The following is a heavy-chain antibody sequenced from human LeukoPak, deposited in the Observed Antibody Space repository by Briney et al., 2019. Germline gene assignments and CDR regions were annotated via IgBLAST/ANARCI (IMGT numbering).Heavy chain of an antibody. CDR2: IYASGST. Sequence: SETLSLTCTVSGDSISDYSWNWIRQPAGKGLEWIGRIYASGSTDYNPSLKSRLTMSVDTSKNQFSLKLSSVTAADTAVYYCARFRAYSSSWSSPMNFDYWGQGTLVTVSS. V-gene: IGHV4-4*07. J-gene: IGHJ4*02. D-gene: IGHD6-13*01. CDR3: ARFRAYSSSWSSPMNFDY. CDR1: GDSISDYS.